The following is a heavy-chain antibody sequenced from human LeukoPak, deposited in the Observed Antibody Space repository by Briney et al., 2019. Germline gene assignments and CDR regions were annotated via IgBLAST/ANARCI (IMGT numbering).Heavy chain of an antibody. CDR1: GGSISSYY. D-gene: IGHD6-13*01. J-gene: IGHJ5*02. V-gene: IGHV4-4*09. CDR3: ARERYSSSWFEP. Sequence: SETLSLTCTVSGGSISSYYWSWIRQPPGKGLEWIGYIYTSGSTNYNPSLKSRVTISVDTSNNQFSLKLSSVTAADTAVYYCARERYSSSWFEPWGQGTLVTVSS. CDR2: IYTSGST.